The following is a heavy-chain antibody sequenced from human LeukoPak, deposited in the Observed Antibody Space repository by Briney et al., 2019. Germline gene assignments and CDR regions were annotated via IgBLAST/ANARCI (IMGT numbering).Heavy chain of an antibody. Sequence: SETLSLTCTVSGGSIRSGSYYWSWIRQPAGKGLEWIGRIQTSGSTNYNPSLKSRVPIPVDTSKNQFSLKLSSVTAADTAVYYCAREGGVDDLRYTKGGYYFDYWGQGTLVTVSS. CDR1: GGSIRSGSYY. J-gene: IGHJ4*02. V-gene: IGHV4-61*02. CDR3: AREGGVDDLRYTKGGYYFDY. D-gene: IGHD3-9*01. CDR2: IQTSGST.